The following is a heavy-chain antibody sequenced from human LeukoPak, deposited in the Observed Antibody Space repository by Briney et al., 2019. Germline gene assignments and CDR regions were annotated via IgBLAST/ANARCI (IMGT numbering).Heavy chain of an antibody. CDR3: TKDLGLRRMI. J-gene: IGHJ2*01. CDR1: GLTLSSNN. Sequence: GGSLSLSCAASGLTLSSNNMHWGRQTPGGGLEWLSYISAGSGTVFSADSVKGRFSISRDNARESLFLQMNSLRVEDTGVYYCTKDLGLRRMIWGRGTLVIVSS. V-gene: IGHV3-48*04. CDR2: ISAGSGTV.